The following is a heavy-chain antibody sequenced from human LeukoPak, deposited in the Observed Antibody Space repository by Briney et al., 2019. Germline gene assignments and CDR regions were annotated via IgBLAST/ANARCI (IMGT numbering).Heavy chain of an antibody. Sequence: PGGSLRLSCTASGFTFSSYWMHWVRQAPGKGLVWVSRIISDGGSTSYADSVKGRFTISRDNAKNTLYLQMNSLRAEDTAVYYCARRIQGMAPYYFDYWGQGTLVTVSS. CDR1: GFTFSSYW. J-gene: IGHJ4*02. V-gene: IGHV3-74*01. CDR3: ARRIQGMAPYYFDY. CDR2: IISDGGST. D-gene: IGHD5-24*01.